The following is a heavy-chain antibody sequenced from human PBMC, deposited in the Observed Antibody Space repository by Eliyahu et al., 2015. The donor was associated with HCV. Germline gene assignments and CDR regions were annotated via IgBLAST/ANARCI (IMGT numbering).Heavy chain of an antibody. CDR3: AREGGDYCSGGTCFFLY. CDR1: GGTFSRYS. Sequence: EVKKSGSSVKVSCKASGGTFSRYSISWVRQAPGQGLEWMGGIIPMFGTSNYAQKFQGRVTITADESTNTAYMELRSLGSEGPGVYYCAREGGDYCSGGTCFFLYWGQGTLVSVSS. CDR2: IIPMFGTS. J-gene: IGHJ4*02. V-gene: IGHV1-69*01. D-gene: IGHD2-15*01.